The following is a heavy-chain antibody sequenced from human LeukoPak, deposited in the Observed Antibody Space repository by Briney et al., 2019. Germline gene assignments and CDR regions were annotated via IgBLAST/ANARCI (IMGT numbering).Heavy chain of an antibody. CDR3: ARVHRYGSGSYYLDY. J-gene: IGHJ4*02. Sequence: SVKVSCKASGGTFSSYAVSWVRQAPGQGLEWMGRIIPIFGTANYAQKFQGRVTITTDESTSTAYMELSSLRSEDTAVYYCARVHRYGSGSYYLDYWGQGTLVTVSS. V-gene: IGHV1-69*05. D-gene: IGHD3-10*01. CDR1: GGTFSSYA. CDR2: IIPIFGTA.